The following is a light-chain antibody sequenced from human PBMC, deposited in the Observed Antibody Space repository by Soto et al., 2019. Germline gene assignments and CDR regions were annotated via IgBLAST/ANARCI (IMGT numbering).Light chain of an antibody. V-gene: IGKV3-11*01. J-gene: IGKJ3*01. CDR1: QSVSSY. Sequence: EIVLTQSPATLSLSPGERATLSCRASQSVSSYLAWYQQKPGQAPSLLISDASNRATGIPARFSGSGSGTDFTLTISSLEPEDFAVYYCQQRSNWPPIFTFGPGTKVDIK. CDR2: DAS. CDR3: QQRSNWPPIFT.